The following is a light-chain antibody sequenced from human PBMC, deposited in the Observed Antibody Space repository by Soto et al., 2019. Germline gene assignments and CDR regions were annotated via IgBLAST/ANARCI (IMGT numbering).Light chain of an antibody. Sequence: DIQMTQSPSTLSASLVYRFTITCLASQTIRSWLAWYQQKPGKAPKLLVYDASTLQSGVASRFSGSGSGTEFTLIISGLQPDDSATYYCQQYTNTNNPWMFGQGTKVDIK. CDR2: DAS. CDR1: QTIRSW. V-gene: IGKV1-5*01. J-gene: IGKJ1*01. CDR3: QQYTNTNNPWM.